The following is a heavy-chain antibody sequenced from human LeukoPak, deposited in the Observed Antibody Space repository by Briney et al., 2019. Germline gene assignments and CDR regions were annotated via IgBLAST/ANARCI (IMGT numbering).Heavy chain of an antibody. CDR2: IYTSGST. CDR3: ARGGYRTYFDY. V-gene: IGHV4-4*09. D-gene: IGHD3-22*01. J-gene: IGHJ4*02. CDR1: GGSISSYY. Sequence: SETLSLTCTVSGGSISSYYWSWIRQPPGKGLEWIGYIYTSGSTNYNPSLKSRVTISVDTSKNQFSLKLSSVTAADTAVYYCARGGYRTYFDYWGQGTLVTVSS.